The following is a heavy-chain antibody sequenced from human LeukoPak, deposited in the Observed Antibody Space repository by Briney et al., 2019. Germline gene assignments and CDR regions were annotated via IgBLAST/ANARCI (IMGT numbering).Heavy chain of an antibody. CDR2: INHSGST. J-gene: IGHJ5*02. CDR1: GGSFSGYY. Sequence: SETLSLTCAVYGGSFSGYYWSWIRQPPGKGLEWIGEINHSGSTNYNPSLKSRVTISVDTSKNQFSLKLSSVTAADTAVYYCARGQYYDFWSGYYTVNYWFDPWGQGTLDTVSS. V-gene: IGHV4-34*01. D-gene: IGHD3-3*01. CDR3: ARGQYYDFWSGYYTVNYWFDP.